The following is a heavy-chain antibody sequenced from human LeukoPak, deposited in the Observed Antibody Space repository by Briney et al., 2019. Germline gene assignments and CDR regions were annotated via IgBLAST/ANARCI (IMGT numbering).Heavy chain of an antibody. CDR1: GGSISPYY. J-gene: IGHJ4*02. CDR2: IYYNGNT. V-gene: IGHV4-59*08. Sequence: SETLSLTCTVSGGSISPYYWKWIRQSPGKGPEWIGYIYYNGNTNYNPSLKSRVTISVDTSKNQFSLKLSSVTAADTAVYYCARHRGYDILTGYYNEIDYWGQGTLVTVSS. CDR3: ARHRGYDILTGYYNEIDY. D-gene: IGHD3-9*01.